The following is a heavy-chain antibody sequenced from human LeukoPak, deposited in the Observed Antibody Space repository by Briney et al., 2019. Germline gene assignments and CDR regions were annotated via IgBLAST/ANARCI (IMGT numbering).Heavy chain of an antibody. CDR1: GASISSSSYS. V-gene: IGHV4-39*07. CDR2: INHSGST. Sequence: PSETLSLTCTVSGASISSSSYSWGGFRHPPGKGLEWIGEINHSGSTNYNPSLKSRVTISVDTSKNQFSLKLSSVTAADTAVYYCARGHRVSIAAISYWGQGTLVTVSS. CDR3: ARGHRVSIAAISY. J-gene: IGHJ4*02. D-gene: IGHD6-25*01.